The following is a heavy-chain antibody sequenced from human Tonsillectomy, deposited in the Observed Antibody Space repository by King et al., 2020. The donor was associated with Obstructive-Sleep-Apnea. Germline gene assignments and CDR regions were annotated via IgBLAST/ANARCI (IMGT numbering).Heavy chain of an antibody. V-gene: IGHV4-39*07. CDR3: AREGGETGARWFDP. CDR1: GASITSGSYY. J-gene: IGHJ5*02. D-gene: IGHD3-10*01. Sequence: QLQESGPRLVKPSETLSLTCTVSGASITSGSYYWGWVRQPPGKGREWIGSVSHTGRTFRKGRVSMSVDTAKNQFSLQLRSVTPADTAVYYCAREGGETGARWFDPWGQGTLVTVSS. CDR2: VSHTGRT.